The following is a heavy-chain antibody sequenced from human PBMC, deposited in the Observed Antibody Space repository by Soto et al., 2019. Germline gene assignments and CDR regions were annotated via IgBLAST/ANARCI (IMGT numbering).Heavy chain of an antibody. Sequence: GGSLRLSCAASGFTFSSYGMHWVRQAPGKGLEWEAVISYDGSNKYYADSVKGRFTISRDNSKNTLYLQMNSLRAEDTAVYYCAKDREIYYDSSGPDYWGQGTLVTVSS. CDR2: ISYDGSNK. CDR3: AKDREIYYDSSGPDY. CDR1: GFTFSSYG. D-gene: IGHD3-22*01. V-gene: IGHV3-30*18. J-gene: IGHJ4*02.